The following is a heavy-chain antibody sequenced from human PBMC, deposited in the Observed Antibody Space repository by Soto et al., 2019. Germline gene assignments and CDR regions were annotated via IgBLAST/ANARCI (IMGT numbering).Heavy chain of an antibody. D-gene: IGHD3-3*01. CDR3: AKGLSFLEWSGPV. Sequence: EVQLLESGGGLVQPGGSLRLSCAASGFTFSSYAMSWVRQAPGKGLEWVSAISGSGGSTYYADSVKGRFTISRDNSKNTLYLQMYSLRAEDTAVYYCAKGLSFLEWSGPVWGKGTTVTVSS. CDR2: ISGSGGST. V-gene: IGHV3-23*01. J-gene: IGHJ6*04. CDR1: GFTFSSYA.